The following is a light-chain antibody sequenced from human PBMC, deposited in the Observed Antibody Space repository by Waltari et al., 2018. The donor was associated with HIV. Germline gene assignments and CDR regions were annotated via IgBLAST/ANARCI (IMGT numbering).Light chain of an antibody. CDR3: LLSYDGDVV. J-gene: IGLJ2*01. Sequence: QPVVTQEPSLTVSPGGTVILTCASSAGVVNPCHFPYWFQQRPGQAPKPLIFDSNNRYPWTPARFTGSFLGGKAALTLTGAQPEDDADYYCLLSYDGDVVFGGGTKLTVL. V-gene: IGLV7-46*01. CDR1: AGVVNPCHF. CDR2: DSN.